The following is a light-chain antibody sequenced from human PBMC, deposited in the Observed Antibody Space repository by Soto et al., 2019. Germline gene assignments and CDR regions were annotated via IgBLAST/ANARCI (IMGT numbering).Light chain of an antibody. J-gene: IGLJ2*01. CDR2: NNN. V-gene: IGLV1-44*01. Sequence: QAVVTQPPSASGTPGQRVTISCSGSSSNIGSNTVDWYQQLPKTAPKLLIYNNNQRPSGVPERFSGSKSGTSASLAISGLQSEDEADYYCATWDDSLSGVVFGGGTKLTVL. CDR3: ATWDDSLSGVV. CDR1: SSNIGSNT.